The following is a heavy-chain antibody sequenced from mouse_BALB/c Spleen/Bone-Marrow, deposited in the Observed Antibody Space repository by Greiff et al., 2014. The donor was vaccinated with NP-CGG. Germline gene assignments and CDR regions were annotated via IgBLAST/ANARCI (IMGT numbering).Heavy chain of an antibody. CDR3: AGYYYGSSYEYFDV. D-gene: IGHD1-1*01. Sequence: VQLQQSGAELARPGASVKLSCKASGYTFTSYWMQWVKQRPGQGLEWIGAIYPGDGDTRYTQKFKGKATLTADKSSSTAYMQLSSLASEDSAVYYCAGYYYGSSYEYFDVWGAGTTVTVSS. CDR2: IYPGDGDT. CDR1: GYTFTSYW. V-gene: IGHV1-87*01. J-gene: IGHJ1*01.